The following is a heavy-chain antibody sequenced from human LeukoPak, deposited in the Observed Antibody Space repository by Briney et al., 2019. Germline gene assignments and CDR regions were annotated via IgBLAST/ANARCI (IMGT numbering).Heavy chain of an antibody. Sequence: PGGSLRLSCAASGFTFSSYAMSWVRQAPGKGLEWVSAISGSGGSTYYADSVKGRFTISRDNSKNTLYLQMNSLRAEDTAVYYCAKVSHYDFWSGYSNWFDPWGQGTLVTVSS. CDR3: AKVSHYDFWSGYSNWFDP. V-gene: IGHV3-23*01. CDR1: GFTFSSYA. CDR2: ISGSGGST. J-gene: IGHJ5*02. D-gene: IGHD3-3*01.